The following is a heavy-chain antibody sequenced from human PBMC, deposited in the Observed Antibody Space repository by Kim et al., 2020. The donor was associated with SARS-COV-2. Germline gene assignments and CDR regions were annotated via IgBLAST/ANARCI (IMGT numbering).Heavy chain of an antibody. Sequence: SVTGRFTISRDNAKTTLYLQLNSLRAEDTAVYYCAKSGVGTKYYYYGMDVWGQGTTVTVSS. D-gene: IGHD1-26*01. J-gene: IGHJ6*02. CDR3: AKSGVGTKYYYYGMDV. V-gene: IGHV3-23*01.